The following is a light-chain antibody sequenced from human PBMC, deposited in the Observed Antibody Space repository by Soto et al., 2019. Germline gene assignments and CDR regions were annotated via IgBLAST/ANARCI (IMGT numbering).Light chain of an antibody. V-gene: IGKV1-17*01. J-gene: IGKJ4*01. CDR3: QQLSRYPLT. CDR1: QGIRND. CDR2: AAS. Sequence: IQMTQSPSSLSAYVGDRVTITCRASQGIRNDLGWYQQKPGKAPKLLIYAASSLQSGVPSRFSGSGSETEFSLTIRALQPEDFATYYCQQLSRYPLTFGGGTKVDIK.